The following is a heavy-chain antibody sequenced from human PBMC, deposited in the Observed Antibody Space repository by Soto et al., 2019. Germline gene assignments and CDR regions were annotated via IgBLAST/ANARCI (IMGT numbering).Heavy chain of an antibody. D-gene: IGHD3-9*01. CDR3: ARVLGDILTGYYITENYYYYGMDV. Sequence: SETLSLTCAVSGGSISSSNWWSWVRQPPGKGLEWIGEIYHSGSTYYNPSLKSRVTISVDKSKNQFSLKLSSVTAADTAVYYCARVLGDILTGYYITENYYYYGMDVWGQGTTVTVSS. CDR2: IYHSGST. V-gene: IGHV4-4*02. J-gene: IGHJ6*02. CDR1: GGSISSSNW.